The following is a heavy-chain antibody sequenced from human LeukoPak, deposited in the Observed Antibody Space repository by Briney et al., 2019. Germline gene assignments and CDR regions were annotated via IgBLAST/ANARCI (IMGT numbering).Heavy chain of an antibody. D-gene: IGHD2-21*02. V-gene: IGHV3-48*03. CDR1: GFTFSSYE. CDR3: ASGGDYVPLDAFDI. CDR2: ISASGTIT. J-gene: IGHJ3*02. Sequence: GGSLRLSCAASGFTFSSYEMNWVRQAPGKGLEWISYISASGTITHYADSVEGRFTISRDNAKNSLYLQMNSLRAEDTAVYYCASGGDYVPLDAFDIWGQGTMVTVSS.